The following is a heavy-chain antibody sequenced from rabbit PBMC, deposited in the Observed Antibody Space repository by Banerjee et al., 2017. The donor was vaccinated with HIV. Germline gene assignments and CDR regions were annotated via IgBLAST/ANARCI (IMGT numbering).Heavy chain of an antibody. CDR2: IDNVDGST. J-gene: IGHJ6*01. CDR1: GFDFSGNV. CDR3: ARWPGYGVSSGYYL. V-gene: IGHV1S47*01. D-gene: IGHD1-1*01. Sequence: QEQLVEFGGGLVQPEGSLTLTCKGSGFDFSGNVMCWVRQAPGKGPEWIACIDNVDGSTYYATWVNGRFTISRSTSLNTVTLQMTSLTAADTATYFCARWPGYGVSSGYYLWGPGTLVTVS.